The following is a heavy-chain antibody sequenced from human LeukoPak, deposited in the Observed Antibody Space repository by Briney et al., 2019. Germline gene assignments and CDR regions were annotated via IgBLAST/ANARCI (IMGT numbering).Heavy chain of an antibody. Sequence: SETLSLTCAVYGGSFSGYYWSWIRQPPGKGLEWIGEINHSGSTNYNPSLKSRVTISVDTSKNQFSLKLSSVTAADTAVYYCTRGLRITIFGVAAPWFAPWGQGSLVTVSS. J-gene: IGHJ5*02. CDR2: INHSGST. D-gene: IGHD3-3*01. CDR1: GGSFSGYY. V-gene: IGHV4-34*01. CDR3: TRGLRITIFGVAAPWFAP.